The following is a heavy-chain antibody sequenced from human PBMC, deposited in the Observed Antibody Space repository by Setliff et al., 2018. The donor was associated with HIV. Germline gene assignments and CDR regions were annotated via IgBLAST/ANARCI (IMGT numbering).Heavy chain of an antibody. J-gene: IGHJ4*02. V-gene: IGHV4-61*09. CDR3: ASMGAQGTHFDY. Sequence: SETLSLTCSVSAGSISSGRYYWSWIRQPAGKGLEWIGHIYSSGSTNYNLSLKSRVTISEDTSKNQFHLNMSSVTAADSATYYCASMGAQGTHFDYWGQGTLVTVSS. D-gene: IGHD1-26*01. CDR2: IYSSGST. CDR1: AGSISSGRYY.